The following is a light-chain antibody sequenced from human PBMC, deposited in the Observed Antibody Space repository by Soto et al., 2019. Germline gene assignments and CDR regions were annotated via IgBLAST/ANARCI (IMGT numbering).Light chain of an antibody. Sequence: EIVLTQSPGTLSLSPGERATLSCRASQSVSSSYLAWYQQKPGQAPRLLIYGASSRATSIPDRFSGSGSGTYFTLNISRLEPEEFAVYYCHQYDSSPLTFGGGTKVEIK. CDR1: QSVSSSY. CDR3: HQYDSSPLT. CDR2: GAS. V-gene: IGKV3-20*01. J-gene: IGKJ4*01.